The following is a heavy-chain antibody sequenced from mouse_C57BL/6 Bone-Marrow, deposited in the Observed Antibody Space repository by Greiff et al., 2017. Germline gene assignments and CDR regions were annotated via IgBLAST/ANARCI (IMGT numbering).Heavy chain of an antibody. D-gene: IGHD1-1*01. CDR1: GFNIKNTY. J-gene: IGHJ2*01. CDR2: IDPANGNT. CDR3: AHYYYGRSYRDY. Sequence: EVQLQQSVAELVRPGASVKLSCTASGFNIKNTYMHWVKQRPEQGLEWIGMIDPANGNTKSAPKFQGKATITADTSSNTAYLQLSSLTSEATAIYYSAHYYYGRSYRDYWGQGTTLTVSS. V-gene: IGHV14-3*01.